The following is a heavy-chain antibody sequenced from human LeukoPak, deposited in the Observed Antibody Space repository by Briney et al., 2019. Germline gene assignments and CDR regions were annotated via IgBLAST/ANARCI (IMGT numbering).Heavy chain of an antibody. CDR2: LYSGTT. CDR1: GFTVSSNY. V-gene: IGHV3-53*01. J-gene: IGHJ4*02. D-gene: IGHD2-2*01. CDR3: AREGYCSSTSCSV. Sequence: PGGSLRLSCAASGFTVSSNYMSWVRQAPGKGLEWVSILYSGTTYYADSVKGRFTISRDTSKNTLYLQMNSLRAEDTAVYYCAREGYCSSTSCSVWGKGTLVTVSS.